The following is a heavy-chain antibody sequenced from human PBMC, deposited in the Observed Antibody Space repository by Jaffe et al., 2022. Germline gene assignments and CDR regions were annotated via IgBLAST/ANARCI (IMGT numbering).Heavy chain of an antibody. J-gene: IGHJ4*02. V-gene: IGHV3-23*01. CDR2: ISESGGST. CDR1: GFTFNSYA. CDR3: AREGGYSFDFCFDY. D-gene: IGHD5-18*01. Sequence: EVQLLESGGGLVQPGGSLRLSCAASGFTFNSYAMSWVRRAPGKGLEWVSTISESGGSTYYADSVKGRFTISRDNSKNTLYLQMNSLRAEDTAVYYCAREGGYSFDFCFDYWGQGTLVTVSS.